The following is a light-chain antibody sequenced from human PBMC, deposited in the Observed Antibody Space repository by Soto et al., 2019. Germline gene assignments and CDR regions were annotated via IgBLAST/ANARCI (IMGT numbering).Light chain of an antibody. V-gene: IGKV1-39*01. CDR3: QQTYSTPST. J-gene: IGKJ2*01. CDR2: GAS. Sequence: DIQMTQSPSSLSASVGDRVTITCRASQSITYYLNWYQQKPGKAPKLLIYGASNFQSGVPSRFSGSGSGTDFTLTISSLQPGDFATYYCQQTYSTPSTFAQGTKLEI. CDR1: QSITYY.